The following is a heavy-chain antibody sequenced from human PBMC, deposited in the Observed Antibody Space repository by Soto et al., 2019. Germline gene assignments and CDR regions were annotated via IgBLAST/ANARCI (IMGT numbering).Heavy chain of an antibody. Sequence: SENLSLPCTVSGGSPRSGGFFWGWIRQNPGKDLEWIGYIYYSGTTHYNPSLKSRVTISVDKPNNQFSLKLTSMTGADTAVYFCATRPPQIVVTLLPFPSWGQGSPVTVSS. D-gene: IGHD2-15*01. V-gene: IGHV4-31*09. CDR1: GGSPRSGGFF. J-gene: IGHJ5*02. CDR2: IYYSGTT. CDR3: ATRPPQIVVTLLPFPS.